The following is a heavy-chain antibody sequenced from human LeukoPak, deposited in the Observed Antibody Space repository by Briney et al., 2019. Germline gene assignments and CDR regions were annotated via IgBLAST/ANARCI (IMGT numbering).Heavy chain of an antibody. V-gene: IGHV3-30*03. D-gene: IGHD6-13*01. CDR2: ISYDGSNK. CDR1: GFTFSSYS. J-gene: IGHJ4*02. Sequence: GGSLRLSCVASGFTFSSYSMNWVRQAPGKGLEWVAVISYDGSNKYYADSVKGRFTISRDNSKNTLYLQMNSLRAEDTAVYYCASSWAYFDSWGQGTLVTVSS. CDR3: ASSWAYFDS.